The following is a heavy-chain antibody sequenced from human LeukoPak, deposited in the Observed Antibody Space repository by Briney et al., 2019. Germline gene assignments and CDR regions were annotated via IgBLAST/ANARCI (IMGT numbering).Heavy chain of an antibody. Sequence: GGSLRLSCAASGFTFSSYAMSWVRQAPGKGLEWVSAISGSGGSTYYADSVKGRFTISRDNAKNSLYLQMNSLRAEDTAVYYCARGGDDFWSGYSFDYWGQGTLVTVSS. CDR1: GFTFSSYA. D-gene: IGHD3-3*01. CDR3: ARGGDDFWSGYSFDY. J-gene: IGHJ4*02. V-gene: IGHV3-23*01. CDR2: ISGSGGST.